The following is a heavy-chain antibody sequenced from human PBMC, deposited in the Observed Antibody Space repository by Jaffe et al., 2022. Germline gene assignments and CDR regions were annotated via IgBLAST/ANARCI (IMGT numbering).Heavy chain of an antibody. J-gene: IGHJ4*02. V-gene: IGHV4-61*02. CDR1: GGSISSGSYY. CDR2: IYTSGST. CDR3: ARDGPQRWLQSFDY. D-gene: IGHD5-12*01. Sequence: QVQLQESGPGLVKPSQTLSLTCTVSGGSISSGSYYWSWIRQPAGKGLEWIGRIYTSGSTNYNPSLKSRVTISVDTSKNQFSLKLSSVTAADTAVYYCARDGPQRWLQSFDYWGQGTLVTVSS.